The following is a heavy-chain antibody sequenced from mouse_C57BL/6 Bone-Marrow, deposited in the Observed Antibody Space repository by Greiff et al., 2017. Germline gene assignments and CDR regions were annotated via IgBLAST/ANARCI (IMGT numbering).Heavy chain of an antibody. D-gene: IGHD2-5*01. CDR3: ARPCYSNCWYCDG. CDR1: GYTFTSYG. Sequence: VQLQQPGAELVKPGASVKMSCKASGYTFTSYGITWVKQRPGQGLEWIGDIYPGSGSTNYNEKFKGKATLTVDKSSSTAYMQLSSLTSEDSAVYYCARPCYSNCWYCDGGGTGTTVTV. V-gene: IGHV1-55*01. CDR2: IYPGSGST. J-gene: IGHJ1*03.